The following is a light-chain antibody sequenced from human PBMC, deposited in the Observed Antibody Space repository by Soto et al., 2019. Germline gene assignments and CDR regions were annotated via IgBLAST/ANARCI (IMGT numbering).Light chain of an antibody. V-gene: IGKV1-39*01. J-gene: IGKJ1*01. CDR1: QTIKNY. Sequence: DIHMTQSRSPLSASVGDRVTITCRASQTIKNYLNWYQQKPGKAPQLLISAASALQSGVPSRFSGSGSGTDFTLTINSLQAEDFATYYCQQGYSTVRTFGQGTKVDIK. CDR3: QQGYSTVRT. CDR2: AAS.